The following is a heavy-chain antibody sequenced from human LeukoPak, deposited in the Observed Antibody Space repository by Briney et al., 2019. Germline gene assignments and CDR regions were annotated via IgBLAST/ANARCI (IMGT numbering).Heavy chain of an antibody. D-gene: IGHD5-24*01. V-gene: IGHV3-23*01. CDR2: ISGSGGST. CDR3: AKDRRDGYTADAFDI. J-gene: IGHJ3*02. CDR1: GFTFSSYA. Sequence: GGSLRLSCAASGFTFSSYAMSWVRQAPGKGLEGVSAISGSGGSTFYADSVKGRFTISRDNSKNTLYLQMNSLRAEDTAVYYCAKDRRDGYTADAFDIWGQGTMVTVSS.